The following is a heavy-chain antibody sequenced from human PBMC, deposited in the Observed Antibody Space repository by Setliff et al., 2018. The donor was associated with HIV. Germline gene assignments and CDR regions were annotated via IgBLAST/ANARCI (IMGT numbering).Heavy chain of an antibody. Sequence: SETLSLTCAVSGYSISSGYYWGWIRQPPGKGLEWMGSIYYSGSTYYNPSLKSRVTISVDTSKNQFSLKLSSVTAADTAVYYCATYADRESNRFDPWGQGILVTVSS. D-gene: IGHD3-10*01. CDR2: IYYSGST. J-gene: IGHJ5*02. V-gene: IGHV4-38-2*01. CDR1: GYSISSGYY. CDR3: ATYADRESNRFDP.